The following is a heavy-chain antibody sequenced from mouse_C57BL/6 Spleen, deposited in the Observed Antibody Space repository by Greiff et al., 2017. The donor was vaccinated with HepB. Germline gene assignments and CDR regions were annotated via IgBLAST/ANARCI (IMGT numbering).Heavy chain of an antibody. CDR2: IWSGGST. J-gene: IGHJ2*01. CDR1: GFSLTSYG. V-gene: IGHV2-2*01. D-gene: IGHD4-1*01. Sequence: VQRVESGPGLVQPSQSLSITCTVSGFSLTSYGVHWVRQSPGKGLEWLGVIWSGGSTDYNAAFISRLSISKDNSKSQVFFKMNSLQADDTAIYYCARKGLGRGYFDYWGQGTTLTVSS. CDR3: ARKGLGRGYFDY.